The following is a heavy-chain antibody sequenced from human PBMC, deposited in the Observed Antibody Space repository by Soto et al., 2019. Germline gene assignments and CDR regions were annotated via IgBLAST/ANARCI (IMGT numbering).Heavy chain of an antibody. D-gene: IGHD3-16*01. CDR2: ISSSSSYI. J-gene: IGHJ5*02. V-gene: IGHV3-21*01. CDR1: GFTFSSYS. Sequence: PGGSLRLSCAASGFTFSSYSMNWVRQAPGKGLEWVSSISSSSSYIYYADSVKGRFTISRDNAKNSLYLQMNSLRAEDTAVYYCARTVDDYIWGRLNWCDPWGQGTLVTVSS. CDR3: ARTVDDYIWGRLNWCDP.